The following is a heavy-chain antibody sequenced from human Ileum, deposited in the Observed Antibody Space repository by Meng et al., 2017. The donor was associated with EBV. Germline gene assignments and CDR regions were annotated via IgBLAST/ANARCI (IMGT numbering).Heavy chain of an antibody. V-gene: IGHV4-28*01. J-gene: IGHJ4*02. D-gene: IGHD3-22*01. Sequence: HGQLTGSGPGLVKPSDPLSLTCAVSGYSISSTNWWGWIRQPPGKGLEWIGYIYYSGSTSYNPSLKSRVTMSVDTSKNQFSLNLNSVTAVDTAVYYCARNVPGTSAYYDWGQGTLVTVSS. CDR3: ARNVPGTSAYYD. CDR2: IYYSGST. CDR1: GYSISSTNW.